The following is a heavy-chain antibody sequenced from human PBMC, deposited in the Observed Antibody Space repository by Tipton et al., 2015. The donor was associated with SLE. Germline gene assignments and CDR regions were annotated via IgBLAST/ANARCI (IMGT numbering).Heavy chain of an antibody. J-gene: IGHJ4*02. Sequence: TLSLTCMVSDDSVSSAYYWAWIRQPPGKGLPWMACIYRTGTTYVNPSLKSRVSMSMDTSNNRFSLTMTSLTVADTAVYYCARSWSGRREFDYWGPGTLVTVSS. CDR2: IYRTGTT. CDR1: DDSVSSAYY. D-gene: IGHD1-26*01. CDR3: ARSWSGRREFDY. V-gene: IGHV4-38-2*02.